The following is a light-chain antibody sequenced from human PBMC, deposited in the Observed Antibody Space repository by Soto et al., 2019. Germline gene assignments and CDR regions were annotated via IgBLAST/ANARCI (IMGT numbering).Light chain of an antibody. Sequence: QSALTQPASVSGSPGQSITISCTGTSSDVRGYNYVSWYQQHPGKAPKLMIYEVTNRPSGVSNRFSGSTSGNTASLTISSLQADDEADYYCSSYTSSNTLDVFGTGTKLTVL. CDR3: SSYTSSNTLDV. CDR2: EVT. V-gene: IGLV2-14*01. CDR1: SSDVRGYNY. J-gene: IGLJ1*01.